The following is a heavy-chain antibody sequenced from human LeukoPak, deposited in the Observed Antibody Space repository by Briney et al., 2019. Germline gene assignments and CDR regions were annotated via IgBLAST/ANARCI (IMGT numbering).Heavy chain of an antibody. CDR2: IYPGDSDT. CDR3: ARLVGGSSYDLDY. V-gene: IGHV5-51*01. J-gene: IGHJ4*02. Sequence: SGESLKISCKGSGYSFASYWIGWVRQMPGKGLEWRGVIYPGDSDTRYSPSFQGQVTISADKSISTAYLQWSSLKASDTAMYYCARLVGGSSYDLDYWGQGTLVAVSS. CDR1: GYSFASYW. D-gene: IGHD5-18*01.